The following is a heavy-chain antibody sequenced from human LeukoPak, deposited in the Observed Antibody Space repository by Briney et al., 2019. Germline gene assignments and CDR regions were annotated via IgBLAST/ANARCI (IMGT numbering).Heavy chain of an antibody. D-gene: IGHD5-18*01. J-gene: IGHJ4*02. CDR3: TTEYYSNGYNN. CDR2: IKSKTAGGTT. CDR1: GFIFDDYG. V-gene: IGHV3-15*01. Sequence: SGGSLRLSCAASGFIFDDYGMSWVRQAPGKGLEWVGHIKSKTAGGTTDYAAPVKGRFTISRGDSKKTVSLQMNSLKTEDSAVYYCTTEYYSNGYNNWGQGTLVIVSS.